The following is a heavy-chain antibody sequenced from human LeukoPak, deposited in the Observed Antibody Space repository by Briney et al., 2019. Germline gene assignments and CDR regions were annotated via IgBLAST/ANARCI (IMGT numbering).Heavy chain of an antibody. V-gene: IGHV3-20*04. Sequence: GGSLRLSCAASGFTFDDYGMSWVRQAPGKGLEWVSDINWNGGSTDYADSVTGRFTISRDNAKNSLYLHMSSLGDEDTAFYYCARRHTTNWYNWFDPWGQGTLVIVSS. J-gene: IGHJ5*02. CDR2: INWNGGST. D-gene: IGHD1-1*01. CDR1: GFTFDDYG. CDR3: ARRHTTNWYNWFDP.